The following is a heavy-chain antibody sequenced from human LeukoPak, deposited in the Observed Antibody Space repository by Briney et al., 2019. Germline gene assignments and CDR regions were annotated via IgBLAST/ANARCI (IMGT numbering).Heavy chain of an antibody. D-gene: IGHD3-16*02. J-gene: IGHJ4*02. CDR1: GYTFTGYY. Sequence: WASVKVSCKASGYTFTGYYMHWVRQAPGQGLEWMGWINPNSGGTNYAQKFQGRVTMTRDTSISTAYMELSRLRSDDTAVYYCARVVHDYVWGSYRYTNEYFDYWGQGTLVTVSS. CDR3: ARVVHDYVWGSYRYTNEYFDY. V-gene: IGHV1-2*02. CDR2: INPNSGGT.